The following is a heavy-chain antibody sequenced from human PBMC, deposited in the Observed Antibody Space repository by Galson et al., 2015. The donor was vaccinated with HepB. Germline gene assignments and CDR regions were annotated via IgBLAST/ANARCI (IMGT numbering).Heavy chain of an antibody. J-gene: IGHJ5*02. CDR2: INHSGST. D-gene: IGHD2-15*01. CDR3: ARTRLNQPGTAAYNWFDP. CDR1: GGSFSGYY. V-gene: IGHV4-34*01. Sequence: SETLSLTCAVYGGSFSGYYWSWIRQPPGKGLEWIGEINHSGSTNYNPSLKSRVTISVDTSKNQFSLKLSSVTAADTAVYYCARTRLNQPGTAAYNWFDPWGQGTLVTVSS.